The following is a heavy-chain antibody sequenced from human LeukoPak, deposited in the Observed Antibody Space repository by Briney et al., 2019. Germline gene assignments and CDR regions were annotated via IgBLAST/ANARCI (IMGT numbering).Heavy chain of an antibody. Sequence: PGGSLRLSCAASGFTFSSYDMHWVRQATGKGLEWVSAISTAGDTYYPGSVKGRFTISRENAKNSLYLQMNSLRAGDTAVYYCARDVQGVYDYWGQGTLVTVSS. V-gene: IGHV3-13*01. D-gene: IGHD6-13*01. CDR2: ISTAGDT. CDR1: GFTFSSYD. CDR3: ARDVQGVYDY. J-gene: IGHJ4*02.